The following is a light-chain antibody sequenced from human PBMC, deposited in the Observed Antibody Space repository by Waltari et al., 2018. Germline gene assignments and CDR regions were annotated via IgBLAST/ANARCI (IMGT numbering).Light chain of an antibody. V-gene: IGKV1-39*01. CDR3: HQTYSSPQT. J-gene: IGKJ2*01. CDR2: AAS. Sequence: DIQMTQTPSPLSASVGERVTITCRASQTIGSYFIWYQHKPRKAPKVLIYAASSLQSGVPSRFSGSGSGTDFTLTISSLQPQDFATYYCHQTYSSPQTFGQGTKLEIK. CDR1: QTIGSY.